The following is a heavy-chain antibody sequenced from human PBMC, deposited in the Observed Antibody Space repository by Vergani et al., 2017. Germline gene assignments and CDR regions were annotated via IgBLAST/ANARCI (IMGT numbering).Heavy chain of an antibody. V-gene: IGHV3-13*05. D-gene: IGHD3-16*02. CDR3: AKGFVGELSPYSNFDY. J-gene: IGHJ4*02. CDR2: IGTAGDP. CDR1: GFTFSSYD. Sequence: EVQLVESGGGLVQPGGSLRLSCAASGFTFSSYDMHWVRLATGKGLEWVSAIGTAGDPYYPGSVKGRFTISRENAKNSLSLQMNSLRAEDTAVYYCAKGFVGELSPYSNFDYWGQGTLVTVSS.